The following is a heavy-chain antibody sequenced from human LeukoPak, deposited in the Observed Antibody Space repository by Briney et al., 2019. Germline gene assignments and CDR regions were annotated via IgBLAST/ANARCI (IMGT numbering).Heavy chain of an antibody. CDR1: GFTFSSYG. CDR3: AKGPPYCSSTSCPGAY. CDR2: MSYDGSNK. J-gene: IGHJ4*02. Sequence: PGRSLRLSCAASGFTFSSYGMHWVRQAPGKGLEWVAVMSYDGSNKYYADSVKGRFTISRDNSKNTLYLQMNSLRAEDTAVYYCAKGPPYCSSTSCPGAYWGQGTLVTVSS. V-gene: IGHV3-30*18. D-gene: IGHD2-2*01.